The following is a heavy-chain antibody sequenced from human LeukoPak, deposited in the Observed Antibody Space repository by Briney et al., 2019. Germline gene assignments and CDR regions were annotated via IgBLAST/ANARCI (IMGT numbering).Heavy chain of an antibody. J-gene: IGHJ4*02. D-gene: IGHD3-9*01. CDR3: AKVRGYPPYYDILTGYFDY. V-gene: IGHV3-9*01. CDR2: ISGNGGSI. Sequence: GGSLRLSCAASGSTFDDYAMHWVRQAPRKGLEWASGISGNGGSIGYADSVKGRFTISRDNAKNSLYLQMNSLRAEDTALYYCAKVRGYPPYYDILTGYFDYWGQGTLVSVSS. CDR1: GSTFDDYA.